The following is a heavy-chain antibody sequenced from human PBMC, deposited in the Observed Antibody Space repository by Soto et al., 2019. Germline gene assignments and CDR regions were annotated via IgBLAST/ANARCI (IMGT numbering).Heavy chain of an antibody. J-gene: IGHJ4*02. V-gene: IGHV3-30*04. Sequence: GGSLRLSCAASGFTFSDYPMHWVRQAPGKGLEWVAVISYDGRVKYSVDSVKGRFTISRDDSKNTLYLQMNSLRVDDTAVYYCARDFIVGAPDYFDYWGQGTLVTVSS. CDR1: GFTFSDYP. D-gene: IGHD1-26*01. CDR2: ISYDGRVK. CDR3: ARDFIVGAPDYFDY.